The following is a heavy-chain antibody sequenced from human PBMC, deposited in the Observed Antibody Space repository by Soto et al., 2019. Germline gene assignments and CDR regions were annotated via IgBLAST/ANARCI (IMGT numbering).Heavy chain of an antibody. CDR3: ARADTGHFRPFEY. V-gene: IGHV3-23*01. CDR1: GFTFSNYA. CDR2: VSDDGGTT. J-gene: IGHJ4*02. D-gene: IGHD3-9*01. Sequence: EAQLLESGGGLVQPGESLRLSCAASGFTFSNYAMSWVRQAPGKGLEWVSVVSDDGGTTFYADSVRARFTISRDNSKNTVALQMTSLRAEDTAVYYCARADTGHFRPFEYCGQGTLVTVSS.